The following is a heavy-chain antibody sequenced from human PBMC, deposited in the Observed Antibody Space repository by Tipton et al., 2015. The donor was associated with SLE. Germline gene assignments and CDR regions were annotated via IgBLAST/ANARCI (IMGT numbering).Heavy chain of an antibody. D-gene: IGHD3-22*01. V-gene: IGHV3-30-3*01. CDR1: GFTFSSYA. J-gene: IGHJ6*04. CDR2: ISYDGSNK. Sequence: SLRLSCAASGFTFSSYAMHWVRQAPGKGLEWVAVISYDGSNKYYADSVKGRFTISRDNSKNTLYLQMNSLRAEDTAVYYCARDVRDYDNVWGKGTTVTVSS. CDR3: ARDVRDYDNV.